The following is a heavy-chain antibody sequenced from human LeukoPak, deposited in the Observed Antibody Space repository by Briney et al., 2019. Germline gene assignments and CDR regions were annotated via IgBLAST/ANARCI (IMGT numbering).Heavy chain of an antibody. CDR1: GFTVSSNY. J-gene: IGHJ4*02. CDR3: AKRTEGAAAGYDY. Sequence: PGGSLRLSCAASGFTVSSNYMSWVRQAPGKGLEWVSAISGSGGSTYYADSVKGRFTISRDNSKNTLYLQMNSLRAEDTAVYYCAKRTEGAAAGYDYWGQGTLVTVSS. CDR2: ISGSGGST. D-gene: IGHD6-13*01. V-gene: IGHV3-23*01.